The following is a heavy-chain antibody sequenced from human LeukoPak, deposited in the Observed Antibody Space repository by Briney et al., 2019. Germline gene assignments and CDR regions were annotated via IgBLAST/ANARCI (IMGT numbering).Heavy chain of an antibody. D-gene: IGHD2-21*02. J-gene: IGHJ4*02. Sequence: GGSLRLSCAASGFTFSSYWMSWVRQAPGKGLEWVANIKQDGSEKYYVDSVKGRFTISRDNAKNSLYLQMNSLRAEDTAVYYCARVGGEYCGGDCLDYWGQGTLVTVSS. V-gene: IGHV3-7*01. CDR1: GFTFSSYW. CDR3: ARVGGEYCGGDCLDY. CDR2: IKQDGSEK.